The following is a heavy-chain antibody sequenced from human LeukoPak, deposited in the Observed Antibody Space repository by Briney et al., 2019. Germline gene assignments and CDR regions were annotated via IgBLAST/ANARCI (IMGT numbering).Heavy chain of an antibody. D-gene: IGHD3-10*01. CDR2: IYYSGNT. J-gene: IGHJ6*03. V-gene: IGHV4-39*07. CDR1: GGSVKSNNYY. CDR3: ARGQYYYGSGWKYYYYYMDV. Sequence: SETLSLTCTVSGGSVKSNNYYWGWIRQSPGKGLEWIGSIYYSGNTYYSPSLKSRVTISVDTSKNQFSLKLSSVTAADTAVYYCARGQYYYGSGWKYYYYYMDVWGKGTTVTISS.